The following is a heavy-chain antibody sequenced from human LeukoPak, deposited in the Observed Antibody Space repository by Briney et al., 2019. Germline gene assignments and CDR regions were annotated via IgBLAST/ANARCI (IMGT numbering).Heavy chain of an antibody. D-gene: IGHD2-8*01. CDR3: ARGGFGYVYFDY. Sequence: PGGSLRLSCAASGFTFSAYWMSWVRQAPGKGLEWVAHIKGDGSEKYSVDSVKGRFTISRDNAKSSLYLQVNSLRAEDTALYYCARGGFGYVYFDYWGQGGLVTVSS. CDR1: GFTFSAYW. CDR2: IKGDGSEK. J-gene: IGHJ4*02. V-gene: IGHV3-7*01.